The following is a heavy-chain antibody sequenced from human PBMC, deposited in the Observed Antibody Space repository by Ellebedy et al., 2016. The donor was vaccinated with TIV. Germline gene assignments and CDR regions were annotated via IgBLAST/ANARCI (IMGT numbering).Heavy chain of an antibody. CDR1: GFTVSSNY. J-gene: IGHJ3*02. Sequence: GGSLRLSCAASGFTVSSNYMSWVRQAPGKGLEWVSVIYSGGSTYYADSVKGRFTISRDNSKNTLYLQMNSLRAEDTAVYYCAKDSPGDYYDSSGYYDAFDIWGQGTMVTVSS. CDR2: IYSGGST. CDR3: AKDSPGDYYDSSGYYDAFDI. D-gene: IGHD3-22*01. V-gene: IGHV3-53*01.